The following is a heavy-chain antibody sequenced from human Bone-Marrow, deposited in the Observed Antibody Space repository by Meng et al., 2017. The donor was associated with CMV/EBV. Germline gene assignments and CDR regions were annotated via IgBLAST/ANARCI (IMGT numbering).Heavy chain of an antibody. CDR3: ARGHYYDSSGYYFGADYFDY. J-gene: IGHJ4*02. CDR2: INPYSCGT. V-gene: IGHV1-2*02. D-gene: IGHD3-22*01. Sequence: ASVKVTCKASGYTFTDYFVHWVRQAPGQGLGWMGGINPYSCGTNYAQKFQGRVTMTRVTSINTAYMEVRRLRSDDTAVYYGARGHYYDSSGYYFGADYFDYWGQGTLVTVSS. CDR1: GYTFTDYF.